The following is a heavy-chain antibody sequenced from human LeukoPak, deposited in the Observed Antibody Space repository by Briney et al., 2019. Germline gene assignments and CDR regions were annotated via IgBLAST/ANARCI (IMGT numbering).Heavy chain of an antibody. V-gene: IGHV3-23*01. Sequence: ETLSLTCTVSGASISSYYWSXXRQPPGKGXXXXXXXSNSGAFTDYADSVKGXXTXSRDNSKNTLYLQMNSLRVEDTAVYYCAKGAHCGGDCYSLLDYWGQGTLVTVSS. CDR3: AKGAHCGGDCYSLLDY. CDR1: GASISSYY. J-gene: IGHJ4*02. D-gene: IGHD2-21*02. CDR2: XSNSGAFT.